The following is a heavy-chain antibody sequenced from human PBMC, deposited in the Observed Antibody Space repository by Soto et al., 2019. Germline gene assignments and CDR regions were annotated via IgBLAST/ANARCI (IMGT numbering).Heavy chain of an antibody. J-gene: IGHJ4*02. CDR3: SRAARTGRIRILH. D-gene: IGHD3-3*02. CDR2: IYYSGST. CDR1: GASVSSGSYY. Sequence: TLSLTCTFSGASVSSGSYYWSWIRQPPGKGLEWIGYIYYSGSTNYNPSLKSRVTISVDTSKNQFSLKLSSVTAADTAVYYGSRAARTGRIRILHCGQATRVT. V-gene: IGHV4-61*01.